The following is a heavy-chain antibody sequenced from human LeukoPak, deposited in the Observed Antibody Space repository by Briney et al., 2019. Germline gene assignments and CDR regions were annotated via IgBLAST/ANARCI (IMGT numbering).Heavy chain of an antibody. Sequence: GGSLRLSCAASGFSSRPYAMHWVRQAPGKGLAWVAVISVDGSNKYYADSVKGRFTISRDNSKNTLYMQLNSLRPEDTAVYYCARYHDYGVYKRWFDPWGQGTLVTVSS. CDR1: GFSSRPYA. D-gene: IGHD4-17*01. CDR2: ISVDGSNK. J-gene: IGHJ5*02. CDR3: ARYHDYGVYKRWFDP. V-gene: IGHV3-30*04.